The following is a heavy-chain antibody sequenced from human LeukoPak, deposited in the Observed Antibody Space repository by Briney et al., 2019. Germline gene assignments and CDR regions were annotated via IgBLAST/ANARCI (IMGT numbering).Heavy chain of an antibody. J-gene: IGHJ4*02. CDR2: IRSKAYGGTT. Sequence: GGSLRLSCTASGFTFGDYAMSWFRQAPGKGLEWVGFIRSKAYGGTTEYAASVKGRFTISRDDSKSIAYLQMNSLKTEDTAVYYCTRTEKYYGSGSYHDYWGQGTLVTVSS. CDR3: TRTEKYYGSGSYHDY. CDR1: GFTFGDYA. D-gene: IGHD3-10*01. V-gene: IGHV3-49*03.